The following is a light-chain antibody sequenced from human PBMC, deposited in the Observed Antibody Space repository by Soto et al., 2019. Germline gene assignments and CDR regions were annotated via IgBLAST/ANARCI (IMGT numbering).Light chain of an antibody. CDR2: DAS. Sequence: EIVMTQSPATLSVSPGERVTLSCRASQSVSSSLAWFQQKPGQAPRLLIYDASTRATGIPARFSGSGSGTEFTLTISSLQSEDLAVYYCQQYNMWTGTFGPGTKVDIK. CDR1: QSVSSS. J-gene: IGKJ3*01. CDR3: QQYNMWTGT. V-gene: IGKV3-15*01.